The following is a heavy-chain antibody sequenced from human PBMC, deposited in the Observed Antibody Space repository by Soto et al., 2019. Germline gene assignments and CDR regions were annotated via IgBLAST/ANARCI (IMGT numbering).Heavy chain of an antibody. V-gene: IGHV4-34*01. CDR3: ARDKITGLFDY. CDR1: GGSFSGYY. Sequence: QVQLQQWGAGLLKPSETLSLTCAVYGGSFSGYYWTWIRQPPGTGLEWIGEINHSGSTNYNPSLKSRVTISVDPSTNQFPLKLTSVTAADSAVYYCARDKITGLFDYWGQGTLVTVSS. J-gene: IGHJ4*02. CDR2: INHSGST. D-gene: IGHD2-8*02.